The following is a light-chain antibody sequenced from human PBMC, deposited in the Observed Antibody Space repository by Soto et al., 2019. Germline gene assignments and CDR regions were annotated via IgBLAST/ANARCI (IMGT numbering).Light chain of an antibody. CDR2: GAS. CDR3: QKYCCCPQT. Sequence: EIVMTQSPDTLSVSPGERATLSCRASQSVGTNLVCYHHKPGQAPRPLIYGASIRATGITAKFSASGSGTAFTLTISSLQSDDCAVYYCQKYCCCPQTFGQGTKPEI. V-gene: IGKV3-15*01. CDR1: QSVGTN. J-gene: IGKJ2*01.